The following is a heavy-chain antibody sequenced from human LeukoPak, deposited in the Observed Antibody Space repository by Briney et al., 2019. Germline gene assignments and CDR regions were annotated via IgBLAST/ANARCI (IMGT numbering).Heavy chain of an antibody. CDR3: ARDSGSYYGKIPGYYFDY. Sequence: GASVKVSCKASGGTFSSYAISWVRQAPGQGLEWMGGIIPIFGTANYAQKFQGRVTITADESTSTAYTELSSLRSEDTAVYYCARDSGSYYGKIPGYYFDYWGQGTLVTVSS. J-gene: IGHJ4*02. D-gene: IGHD1-26*01. CDR1: GGTFSSYA. CDR2: IIPIFGTA. V-gene: IGHV1-69*13.